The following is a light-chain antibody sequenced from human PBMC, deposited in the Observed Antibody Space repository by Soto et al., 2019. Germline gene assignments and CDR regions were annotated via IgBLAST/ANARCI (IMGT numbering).Light chain of an antibody. V-gene: IGKV1-5*03. CDR3: QQYNSNSPT. Sequence: DIQMTQSPSTLSASVGDRFTITCLAIQSISGWLAWYQQKPGKAPKFLIYEASNLQSGVPSRFRGSGSGTEFTLTISSLQPDDFETYYCQQYNSNSPTFGQGTKVDIK. CDR2: EAS. CDR1: QSISGW. J-gene: IGKJ1*01.